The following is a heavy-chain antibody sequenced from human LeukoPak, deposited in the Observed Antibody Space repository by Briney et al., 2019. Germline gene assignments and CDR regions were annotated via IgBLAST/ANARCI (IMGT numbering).Heavy chain of an antibody. CDR3: ATRETVGKYFDY. Sequence: GASVKVSCKASGYSLTTYYMHWVRQAPGQGLEWMAIINPSGGSTNYAQKFQGRVTMTRDTPTNTVYMELSSLRTEDTAVYYCATRETVGKYFDYWGQGTLVTVSS. CDR2: INPSGGST. J-gene: IGHJ4*02. V-gene: IGHV1-46*01. CDR1: GYSLTTYY. D-gene: IGHD1-26*01.